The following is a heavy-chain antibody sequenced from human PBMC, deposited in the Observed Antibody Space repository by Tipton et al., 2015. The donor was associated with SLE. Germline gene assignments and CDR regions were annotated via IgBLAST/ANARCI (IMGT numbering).Heavy chain of an antibody. CDR3: ARERVGGSVYSGWFDP. V-gene: IGHV3-11*06. CDR2: ISSSSSYT. CDR1: GFTFSDYY. D-gene: IGHD2-15*01. Sequence: SLRLSCAASGFTFSDYYMSWIRQAPGKGLEWVSYISSSSSYTNYADSVKGRFTISRDNAKNSLYLQMSSLRAEDTAVYYCARERVGGSVYSGWFDPWGQGTLVTVSS. J-gene: IGHJ5*02.